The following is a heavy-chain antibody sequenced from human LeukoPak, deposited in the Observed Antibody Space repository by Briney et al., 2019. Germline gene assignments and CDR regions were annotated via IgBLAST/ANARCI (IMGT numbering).Heavy chain of an antibody. D-gene: IGHD3-22*01. J-gene: IGHJ4*02. CDR3: AKSRGYYYEKSGPADY. V-gene: IGHV3-23*01. CDR2: ISDSGDST. Sequence: GGSLRLSCAASGFPFSSYALNWVCQAPGKGLEWVSAISDSGDSTYYADSVKGRFTISRDNSKNTLYLQMNSLSAEDMAVYYCAKSRGYYYEKSGPADYWGQGTLVTVSS. CDR1: GFPFSSYA.